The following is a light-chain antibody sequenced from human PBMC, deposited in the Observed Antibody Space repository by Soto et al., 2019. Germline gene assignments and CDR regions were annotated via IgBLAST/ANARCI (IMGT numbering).Light chain of an antibody. CDR1: QSVTTNN. CDR3: QQYGSSPRT. V-gene: IGKV3-20*01. Sequence: EIVLTQSPGTLSLSAGERASLSCRASQSVTTNNLVWYQQKPGQAPRLLFYGASSRATGIPDRFSGSGSGTDFTLTISRLELEDFAVYYCQQYGSSPRTFGQGTRLEIK. CDR2: GAS. J-gene: IGKJ5*01.